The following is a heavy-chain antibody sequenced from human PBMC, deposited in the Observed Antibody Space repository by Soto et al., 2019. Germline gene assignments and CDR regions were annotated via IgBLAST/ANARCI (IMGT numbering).Heavy chain of an antibody. CDR1: DDSLSTYY. V-gene: IGHV4-4*07. D-gene: IGHD2-21*01. J-gene: IGHJ5*02. CDR2: IDASGST. Sequence: QVHLQEPGPRLVRPSETLSLTCNVSDDSLSTYYWSWIRQPAGKGLEWIGRIDASGSTNYNPSLKGRVSMSVDTSKTQVSLRMISVPAADTAMYYCARSAIPRGGWFRPWGQGVLVTVSS. CDR3: ARSAIPRGGWFRP.